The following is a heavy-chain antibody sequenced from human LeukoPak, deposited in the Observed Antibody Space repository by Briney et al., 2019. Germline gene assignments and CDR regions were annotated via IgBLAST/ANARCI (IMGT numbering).Heavy chain of an antibody. CDR2: IYYSGSA. J-gene: IGHJ4*02. V-gene: IGHV4-59*02. CDR1: GDSVTTYY. D-gene: IGHD3-10*01. CDR3: ARGEGYYGSGSYDY. Sequence: SETLSLTCTVSGDSVTTYYWSWIRQPPGKGLEWLGYIYYSGSATYNPSLKSRVTISVDTSKNQFSLKLSSVTAADTAVYYCARGEGYYGSGSYDYWGQGTLVTVSS.